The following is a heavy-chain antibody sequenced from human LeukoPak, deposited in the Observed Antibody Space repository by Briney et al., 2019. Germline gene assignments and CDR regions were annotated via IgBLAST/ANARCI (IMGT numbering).Heavy chain of an antibody. J-gene: IGHJ3*02. CDR2: IYYSGST. CDR3: ARDSTAFDI. V-gene: IGHV4-59*01. Sequence: SETLSLTCTVSGGSISSYYWSWLRQPPGKGPEWIGYIYYSGSTNYNPSLKSRVTISVDTSKNQFSLKLSSVTAADTAVYYCARDSTAFDIWGQGTMVTVSS. CDR1: GGSISSYY. D-gene: IGHD2-2*01.